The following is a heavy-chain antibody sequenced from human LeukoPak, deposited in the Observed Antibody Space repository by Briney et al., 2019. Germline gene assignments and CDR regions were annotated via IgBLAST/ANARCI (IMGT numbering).Heavy chain of an antibody. V-gene: IGHV5-51*01. CDR1: GYRFTTYW. Sequence: GESLKIPCKGSGYRFTTYWIGWVRQLPGKGLEWMGIIYPGDSDTRYSPSFQGQVTISADKSISTAYLQWSSLKASDTAMYYCARRCSDGSGCFVDHWRQGSLVTVSS. CDR2: IYPGDSDT. J-gene: IGHJ4*02. CDR3: ARRCSDGSGCFVDH. D-gene: IGHD3-22*01.